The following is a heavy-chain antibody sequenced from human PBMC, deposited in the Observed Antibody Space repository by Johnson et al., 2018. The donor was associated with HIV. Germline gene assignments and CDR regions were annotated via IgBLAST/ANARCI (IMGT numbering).Heavy chain of an antibody. J-gene: IGHJ3*02. V-gene: IGHV3-30*03. CDR3: ARFTELYSGSSIPHDAFDI. CDR1: GFTFKDYD. Sequence: VESGGGVVQPGRSLRLSCAASGFTFKDYDMHWVRQAPGKGLEWVAIISYEGSRKYFADSAKGRFTISRDNSKNTLYLQMNSLRAEDTALYYCARFTELYSGSSIPHDAFDIWGQGTMVTVSS. CDR2: ISYEGSRK. D-gene: IGHD1-26*01.